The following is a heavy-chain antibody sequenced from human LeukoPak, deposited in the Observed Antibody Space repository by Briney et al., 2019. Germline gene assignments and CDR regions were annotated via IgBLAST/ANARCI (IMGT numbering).Heavy chain of an antibody. CDR3: AKDRGYTGYDSGGIDF. CDR1: GYTFTSYG. Sequence: GASVKVSCKASGYTFTSYGISWVRQAPGQGLEWMGWISAYNGNTNYAQKLQGRVTMTTDTSTSTAYMELRSLRSDDTAVYYCAKDRGYTGYDSGGIDFWGQGTLVTVSS. CDR2: ISAYNGNT. V-gene: IGHV1-18*04. D-gene: IGHD5-12*01. J-gene: IGHJ4*02.